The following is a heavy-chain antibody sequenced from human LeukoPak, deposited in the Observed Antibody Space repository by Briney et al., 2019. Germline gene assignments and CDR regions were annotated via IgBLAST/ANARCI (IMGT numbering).Heavy chain of an antibody. CDR2: IYYSGST. V-gene: IGHV4-39*01. J-gene: IGHJ4*02. CDR1: GGSISSSSYY. Sequence: SETLSLTCTVSGGSISSSSYYWGWIRQPPGKGLEWIGSIYYSGSTYYNPSLKSRVTISVDTSKNQFSLNLSSVTAADTAVYYCARLYYDSSGYYQICYFDSWGQGTLVTASS. D-gene: IGHD3-22*01. CDR3: ARLYYDSSGYYQICYFDS.